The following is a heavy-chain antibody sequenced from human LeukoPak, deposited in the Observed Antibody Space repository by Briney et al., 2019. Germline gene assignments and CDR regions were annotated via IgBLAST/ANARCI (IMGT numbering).Heavy chain of an antibody. D-gene: IGHD2-21*02. V-gene: IGHV1-18*01. CDR3: ARDRESYCGGDCYQFDP. J-gene: IGHJ5*02. CDR2: ISAYNGNT. Sequence: GASVKVSCKAPGYTFTSYGISWVRQAPGQGLEWMGWISAYNGNTNYAQKLQGRVTMTTDTSTSTAYMELRSLRSDDTAVYYCARDRESYCGGDCYQFDPWGQGTLVTVSS. CDR1: GYTFTSYG.